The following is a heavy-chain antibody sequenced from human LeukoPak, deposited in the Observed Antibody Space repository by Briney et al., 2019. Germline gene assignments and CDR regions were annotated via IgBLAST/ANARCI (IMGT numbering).Heavy chain of an antibody. D-gene: IGHD3-22*01. CDR2: IYSGGST. V-gene: IGHV3-66*04. CDR3: ARHYYDSRASAFDI. J-gene: IGHJ3*02. Sequence: GGSLRLSCAASGFTVSSNYMSWVRQAPGKGLEWVSVIYSGGSTYYAESVKGRFTITRDNSKNTPDLQKNSLRADDTAVYYCARHYYDSRASAFDIWGQGTMVTVSS. CDR1: GFTVSSNY.